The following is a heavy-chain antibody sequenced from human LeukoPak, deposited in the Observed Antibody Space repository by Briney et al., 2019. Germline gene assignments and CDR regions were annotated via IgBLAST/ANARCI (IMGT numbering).Heavy chain of an antibody. CDR2: ISGSGGST. V-gene: IGHV3-23*01. CDR1: GFTFSSYA. D-gene: IGHD5-24*01. CDR3: ARSAGRDGRLDY. Sequence: GGSLRLSCAASGFTFSSYAMSWVRQAPGKGLEWVSAISGSGGSTYYADSVKGRFTISRDNAKSTLYLQMNSLRGEDTAVYYCARSAGRDGRLDYWGQGTLVTVSS. J-gene: IGHJ4*02.